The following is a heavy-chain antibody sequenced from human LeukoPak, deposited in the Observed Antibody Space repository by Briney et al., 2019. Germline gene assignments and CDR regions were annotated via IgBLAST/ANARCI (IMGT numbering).Heavy chain of an antibody. CDR3: ASLDVDTAMVVDY. D-gene: IGHD5-18*01. CDR1: GGSISSYY. J-gene: IGHJ4*02. Sequence: SETLSLTCTVSGGSISSYYWSCIRQPPGKGLEWIGYIYYSGSTNYNPSLKSRVTISVDTSKNQFSLKLSSVTAADTAVYYCASLDVDTAMVVDYWGQGTLVTVSS. CDR2: IYYSGST. V-gene: IGHV4-59*08.